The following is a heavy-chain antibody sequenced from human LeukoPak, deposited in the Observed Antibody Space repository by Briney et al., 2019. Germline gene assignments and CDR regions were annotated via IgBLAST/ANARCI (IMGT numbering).Heavy chain of an antibody. CDR2: INPSGGST. J-gene: IGHJ6*02. D-gene: IGHD4-17*01. Sequence: ASVKVSCKASGYTFTTYYMHWVRQAPGQGLEWMGRINPSGGSTRYAQKLQGRVTMTRDTSTSTVYMELSSLISEDTAVYYCASYHHRDFGDYYGMDVWGQGTTVTVSS. CDR3: ASYHHRDFGDYYGMDV. CDR1: GYTFTTYY. V-gene: IGHV1-46*04.